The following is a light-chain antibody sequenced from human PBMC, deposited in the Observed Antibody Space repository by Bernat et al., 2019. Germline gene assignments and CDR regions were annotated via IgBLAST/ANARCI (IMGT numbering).Light chain of an antibody. CDR3: SSHTDSNTLV. J-gene: IGLJ3*02. CDR1: SSDVGAYNY. Sequence: QSALTQPASVSGSPGQSITISCTGTSSDVGAYNYVSWYQQHPGKAPKLITYDVSIRPSGVSDRFSGSKSGNTASLTFSGLRAEDEADYYCSSHTDSNTLVFGGGTKLTVV. CDR2: DVS. V-gene: IGLV2-14*03.